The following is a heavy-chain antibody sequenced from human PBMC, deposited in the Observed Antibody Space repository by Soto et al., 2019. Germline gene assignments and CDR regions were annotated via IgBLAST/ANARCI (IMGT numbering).Heavy chain of an antibody. Sequence: PSXTRSLTSTVSGGSISSCGSSWSWIRQPPGKGLECIGYIYHSGSTYYNPSLKSRVTISVDRSKNQFSLKLSSVTAADTAVYYCARVPDVWGQGTTVTVSS. CDR2: IYHSGST. V-gene: IGHV4-30-2*01. CDR1: GGSISSCGSS. CDR3: ARVPDV. J-gene: IGHJ6*02.